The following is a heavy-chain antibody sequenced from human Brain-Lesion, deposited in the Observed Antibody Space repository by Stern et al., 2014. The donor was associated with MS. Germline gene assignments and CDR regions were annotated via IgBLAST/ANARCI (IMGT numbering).Heavy chain of an antibody. V-gene: IGHV1-3*01. J-gene: IGHJ4*02. D-gene: IGHD3-22*01. CDR3: ARDDHRDSSGHYAPFDY. CDR2: INGVDDKT. Sequence: VQLLESGAEVKKPGASVKVSCKASGYTFIRYAMQWVRQAPGQRLEGMGRINGVDDKTKYSHKFQGRVTITRDTSANTVYMELSSLRSEDTAVYYCARDDHRDSSGHYAPFDYWGQGTRVTVSS. CDR1: GYTFIRYA.